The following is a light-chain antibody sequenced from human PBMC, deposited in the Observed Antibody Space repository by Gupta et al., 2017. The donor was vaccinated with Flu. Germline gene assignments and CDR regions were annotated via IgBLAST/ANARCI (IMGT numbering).Light chain of an antibody. J-gene: IGLJ2*01. CDR3: SSYTSGSTLVVA. CDR2: DVS. Sequence: VSGSPGQSITISCTGTTSDVGGYNSVSWYQQRPGTAPKLMIYDVSNRPSGISNRFSGSKSGNTASLTISGLQAEDEADYYCSSYTSGSTLVVAFGGGTKLTVL. V-gene: IGLV2-14*04. CDR1: TSDVGGYNS.